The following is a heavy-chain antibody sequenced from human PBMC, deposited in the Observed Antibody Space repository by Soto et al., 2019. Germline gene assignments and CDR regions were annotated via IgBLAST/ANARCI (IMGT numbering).Heavy chain of an antibody. Sequence: EVQLLESGGGLVQPGGSLRLSCGVSGFTFSNYAMSWVRQAPGKGLEWVSGISDSGGSTYYADSVKGRFTISRDNYKNTLYLQMNSLRPEDTAVYYCAKSRRSGGSCYDYRGQGTLVTVSS. D-gene: IGHD2-15*01. CDR1: GFTFSNYA. V-gene: IGHV3-23*01. CDR2: ISDSGGST. CDR3: AKSRRSGGSCYDY. J-gene: IGHJ4*02.